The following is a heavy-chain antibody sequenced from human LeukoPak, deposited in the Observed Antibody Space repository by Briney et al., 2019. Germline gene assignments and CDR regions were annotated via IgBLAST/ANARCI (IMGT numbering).Heavy chain of an antibody. CDR3: ARGERVGPTPAPFEYFQH. CDR1: GGSFSGYY. J-gene: IGHJ1*01. CDR2: INHSGST. V-gene: IGHV4-34*01. Sequence: KTSETLSLTCAVYGGSFSGYYWSWIRQPPGKGLEWIGEINHSGSTNYNPSLKSRVTISVDTSKNQFSLKLSSVTAADTAVYYCARGERVGPTPAPFEYFQHWGQGTLVTVSS. D-gene: IGHD1-1*01.